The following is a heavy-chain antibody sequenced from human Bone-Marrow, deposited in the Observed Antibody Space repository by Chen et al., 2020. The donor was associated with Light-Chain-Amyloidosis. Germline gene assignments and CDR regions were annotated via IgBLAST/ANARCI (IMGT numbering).Heavy chain of an antibody. CDR1: GFSFSTYW. CDR3: ARTTLRYLDY. CDR2: TNSAGTST. Sequence: EVLLVESGGEVVQLGGSLRLSCTASGFSFSTYWMHWVRQSPGKGLVSVSRTNSAGTSTTYADSVKGRFTVSRDNTKNTMYLEMNSLRVEDTAVYYCARTTLRYLDYCGQGTLVTVSS. V-gene: IGHV3-74*01. D-gene: IGHD3-9*01. J-gene: IGHJ4*02.